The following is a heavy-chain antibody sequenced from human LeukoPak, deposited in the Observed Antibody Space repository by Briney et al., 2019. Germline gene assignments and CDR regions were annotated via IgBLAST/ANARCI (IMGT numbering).Heavy chain of an antibody. CDR2: INPNSGGT. V-gene: IGHV1-2*02. Sequence: EASVTVSCKASGYTFTGYYMHWVRQAPGQGHERMRWINPNSGGTNYEQKFQGSVTMTRDTSISTAYMELSRLRSDDTAVYYCAREGLLWFGEFLFNWFDPWGQGTLVTVSS. CDR3: AREGLLWFGEFLFNWFDP. CDR1: GYTFTGYY. D-gene: IGHD3-10*01. J-gene: IGHJ5*02.